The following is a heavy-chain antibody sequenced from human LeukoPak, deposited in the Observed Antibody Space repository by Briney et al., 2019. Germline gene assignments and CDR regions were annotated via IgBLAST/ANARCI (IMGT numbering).Heavy chain of an antibody. J-gene: IGHJ4*02. D-gene: IGHD6-19*01. CDR3: ARAGRVTGYSSVEGDWFDY. V-gene: IGHV4-59*01. Sequence: SETLSLTCTVSGGSISRSYWSWIRPPLGKGLEWLGYIFYSGSTNYNPSLKSRVTLSLDTTKNQFSLKLSSVTTADTAVYYCARAGRVTGYSSVEGDWFDYWGQGTLVTVSS. CDR1: GGSISRSY. CDR2: IFYSGST.